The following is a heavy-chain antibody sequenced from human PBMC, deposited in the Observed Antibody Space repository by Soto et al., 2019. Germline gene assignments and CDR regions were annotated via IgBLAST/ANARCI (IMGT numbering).Heavy chain of an antibody. CDR2: IPYDGSHK. CDR1: GFTFSSYA. J-gene: IGHJ6*02. D-gene: IGHD1-26*01. V-gene: IGHV3-30*18. CDR3: AKDGGGSYDTYGMDV. Sequence: QTGGSLRLSCAASGFTFSSYAMHWVRQAPGKGLEWVAVIPYDGSHKHYADSVKSRFTISRDNSKNTLYMQMNSLRAEDTAVYYCAKDGGGSYDTYGMDVWGQGTTVTVSS.